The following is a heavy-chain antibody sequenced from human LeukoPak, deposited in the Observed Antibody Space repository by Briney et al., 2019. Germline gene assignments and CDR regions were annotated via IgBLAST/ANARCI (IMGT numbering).Heavy chain of an antibody. V-gene: IGHV3-20*04. Sequence: GGSLRLSCAASGFTFDDYGMNWVRQAPGKGLEWVSGINWNGGSTGYADSVKGRFTTSRDNAKNSLYLQMNSLRAEDTALYYCAIVPRWDYYYYYRDVWGKGTTVTVSS. D-gene: IGHD5-24*01. CDR1: GFTFDDYG. CDR2: INWNGGST. CDR3: AIVPRWDYYYYYRDV. J-gene: IGHJ6*03.